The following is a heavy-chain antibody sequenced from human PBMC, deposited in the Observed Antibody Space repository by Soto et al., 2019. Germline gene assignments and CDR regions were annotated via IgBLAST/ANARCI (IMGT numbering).Heavy chain of an antibody. J-gene: IGHJ5*02. CDR2: IYYSGST. Sequence: SETLSLTCTVSGGSISSSSYYWGWIRQPPGKGLEWIGSIYYSGSTYYNPSLKSRVTISVDTSKNQFSLKLSSVTAADTAVYYCARQRAIYSSSWFDPWGQGALVTVS. CDR1: GGSISSSSYY. D-gene: IGHD6-13*01. V-gene: IGHV4-39*01. CDR3: ARQRAIYSSSWFDP.